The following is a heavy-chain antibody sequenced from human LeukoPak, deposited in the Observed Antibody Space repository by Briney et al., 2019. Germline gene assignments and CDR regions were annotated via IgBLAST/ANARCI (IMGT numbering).Heavy chain of an antibody. V-gene: IGHV1-46*01. D-gene: IGHD2-15*01. CDR3: ARGARGSGHDY. J-gene: IGHJ4*02. CDR1: GYTFTSYY. Sequence: ASVKVSCKASGYTFTSYYMHWVRRAPGQGLEWMGIINPSGGSTSYAQRFQGRVTMTRDMSTSTVYMELSSLRSEDTAVYYCARGARGSGHDYWGQGTLVTVSS. CDR2: INPSGGST.